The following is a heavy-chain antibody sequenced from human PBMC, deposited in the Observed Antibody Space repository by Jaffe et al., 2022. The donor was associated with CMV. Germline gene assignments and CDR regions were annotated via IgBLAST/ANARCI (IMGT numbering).Heavy chain of an antibody. V-gene: IGHV3-23*04. CDR2: ITDSGGYT. CDR3: AKDGLPGNYYHYYYYYMDV. CDR1: GFSFTTYA. J-gene: IGHJ6*03. Sequence: EVQLVESGGDLVQPGGSLRLSCAASGFSFTTYAMSWVRQAPGEGLEWVSTITDSGGYTYYADSVKGRFTISRDNSKNTLYLQMNSLRAEDTAVYYCAKDGLPGNYYHYYYYYMDVWGKGTTVTVPS. D-gene: IGHD1-26*01.